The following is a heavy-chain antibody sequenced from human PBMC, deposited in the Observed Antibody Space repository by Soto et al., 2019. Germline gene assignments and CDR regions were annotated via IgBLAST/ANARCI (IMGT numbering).Heavy chain of an antibody. V-gene: IGHV3-23*01. J-gene: IGHJ4*02. CDR3: AKDRIVVVPAAAGIFYY. CDR1: GFTFSSYA. CDR2: ISGSGGST. D-gene: IGHD2-2*01. Sequence: GSLRLSCAASGFTFSSYAMSWVRQAPGKGLEWVSAISGSGGSTYYADSVKGRFTISRDNSKNTLYLQMNSLRAEDTAVYYCAKDRIVVVPAAAGIFYYWGQGTLVTVSS.